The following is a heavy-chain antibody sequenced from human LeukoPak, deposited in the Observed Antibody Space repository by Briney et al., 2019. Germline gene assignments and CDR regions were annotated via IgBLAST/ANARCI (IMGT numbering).Heavy chain of an antibody. CDR1: GGSISSGDYY. V-gene: IGHV4-61*02. D-gene: IGHD2-2*02. J-gene: IGHJ6*03. CDR3: ARSAVLGYCSSTSCYNYYYMDV. CDR2: IYTSGST. Sequence: SETLSLTCTVSGGSISSGDYYWSWIRQPAGKGLEWIGRIYTSGSTNYNPSLKSRVTMSVDTSKNQFSLKLSSVTAADTAVYYCARSAVLGYCSSTSCYNYYYMDVWGKGTTVTVSS.